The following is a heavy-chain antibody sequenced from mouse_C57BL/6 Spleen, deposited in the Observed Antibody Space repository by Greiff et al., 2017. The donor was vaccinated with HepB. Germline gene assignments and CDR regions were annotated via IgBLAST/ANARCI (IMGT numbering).Heavy chain of an antibody. CDR3: ARSPITTVVATPYFDY. CDR2: IDPNSGGT. V-gene: IGHV1-72*01. J-gene: IGHJ2*01. CDR1: GYTFTSYW. D-gene: IGHD1-1*01. Sequence: QVQLQQPGAELVKPGASVKLSCKASGYTFTSYWMHWVQQRPGRGLEWIGRIDPNSGGTKYNEKFKSKATLTVDKPSSTAYMQLSSLTSEDSAVYYCARSPITTVVATPYFDYWGQGTTLTVSS.